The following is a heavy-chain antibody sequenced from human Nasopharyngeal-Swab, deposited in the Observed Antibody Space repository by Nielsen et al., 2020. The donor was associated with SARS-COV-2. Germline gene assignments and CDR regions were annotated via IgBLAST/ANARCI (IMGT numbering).Heavy chain of an antibody. J-gene: IGHJ6*02. Sequence: SETLSLTCAVYGGSFSGYYWSWIRQPPGKGLEWIGEINHSVSTNYNPSIKSRVTISVDTSKNQFSLKLSSVTAADTAVYYCARGVWLGELSTNYYYYYGMDVWGQGTTVTVSS. CDR3: ARGVWLGELSTNYYYYYGMDV. CDR2: INHSVST. V-gene: IGHV4-34*01. D-gene: IGHD3-10*01. CDR1: GGSFSGYY.